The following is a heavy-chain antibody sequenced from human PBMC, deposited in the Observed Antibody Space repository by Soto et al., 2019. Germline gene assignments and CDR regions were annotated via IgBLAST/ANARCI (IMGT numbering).Heavy chain of an antibody. CDR2: IIPIFGTA. Sequence: SVKVSCKASGGTFSSYAISWARQAPGQGLEWMGGIIPIFGTANYAQKFQGRVTITADESTSTAYMELSSLRSEDTAVYYCASRGARLRTDAFDIWGQGTMVTVSS. V-gene: IGHV1-69*13. D-gene: IGHD4-17*01. CDR1: GGTFSSYA. J-gene: IGHJ3*02. CDR3: ASRGARLRTDAFDI.